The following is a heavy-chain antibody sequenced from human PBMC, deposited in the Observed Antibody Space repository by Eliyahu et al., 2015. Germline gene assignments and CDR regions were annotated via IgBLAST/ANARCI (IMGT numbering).Heavy chain of an antibody. Sequence: QVQLQESGPGLVKPSETLSLTCAVSGYSXSNAXYWGWIRQPPGKGLEWIGSTYHSGSTYYNSSLKSRVTISVDTSKNQFSLKLNSVTAADTAVYYCARSLYIVGATAFDYWGQGTPVTVSS. CDR3: ARSLYIVGATAFDY. J-gene: IGHJ4*02. V-gene: IGHV4-38-2*01. D-gene: IGHD1-26*01. CDR1: GYSXSNAXY. CDR2: TYHSGST.